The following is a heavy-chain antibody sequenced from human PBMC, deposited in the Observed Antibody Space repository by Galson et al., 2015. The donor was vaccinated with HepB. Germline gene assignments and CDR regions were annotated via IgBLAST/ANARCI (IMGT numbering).Heavy chain of an antibody. D-gene: IGHD3-10*01. CDR3: ATSGERGLTLIRGLDY. Sequence: SVKVSCKVSGYTLSELSIHWVRQAPGKGLEWMGGFDLEDVETIKAQKFQGRVTMTEDTSTDTAYMELSSLTSEDTAVYYCATSGERGLTLIRGLDYWGQGTLVTVSS. V-gene: IGHV1-24*01. CDR2: FDLEDVET. J-gene: IGHJ4*02. CDR1: GYTLSELS.